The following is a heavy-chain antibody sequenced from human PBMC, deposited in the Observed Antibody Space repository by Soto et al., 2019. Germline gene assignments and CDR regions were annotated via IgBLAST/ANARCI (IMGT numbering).Heavy chain of an antibody. J-gene: IGHJ5*02. CDR3: AREWATAMAAFFPWFDP. V-gene: IGHV3-33*01. CDR2: IWYDGSNK. D-gene: IGHD5-18*01. Sequence: QVQLVESGGGVVPPGRSLRLSCAASGFTFSSYGMHWARQAPGKVLEWVAVIWYDGSNKYYADSVKGRFTISGYNSKNELYLQMNSLRAEDTPVYYCAREWATAMAAFFPWFDPWGQGTLVTVSS. CDR1: GFTFSSYG.